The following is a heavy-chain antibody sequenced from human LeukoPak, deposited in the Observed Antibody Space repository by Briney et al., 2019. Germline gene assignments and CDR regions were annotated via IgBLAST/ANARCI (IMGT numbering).Heavy chain of an antibody. Sequence: GGSLRLSCAASGFTFGNAWMSWVRQAPGKGLEWVGRIKSKTDGGTTDYAAPVKGRFTISRDDSKNTLYLQMNSLKTEDTAVYYCTTPRYSSSWYYSDYWGQGTLVTVSS. CDR1: GFTFGNAW. D-gene: IGHD6-13*01. V-gene: IGHV3-15*01. CDR2: IKSKTDGGTT. CDR3: TTPRYSSSWYYSDY. J-gene: IGHJ4*02.